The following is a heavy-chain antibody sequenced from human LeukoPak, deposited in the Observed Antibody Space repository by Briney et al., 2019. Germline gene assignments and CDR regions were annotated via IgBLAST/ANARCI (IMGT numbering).Heavy chain of an antibody. D-gene: IGHD3-10*01. CDR3: AKDQWWFGESDAFDT. CDR1: GITFSRYG. CDR2: ISGSGGST. V-gene: IGHV3-23*01. Sequence: GGTLRLSCEASGITFSRYGMSWVRQVPGKGLEWVSAISGSGGSTYYADSVKGRFTLSRDNSKNTLYLQMNSLRAEDTAVYYCAKDQWWFGESDAFDTWGQGTMVTVSS. J-gene: IGHJ3*02.